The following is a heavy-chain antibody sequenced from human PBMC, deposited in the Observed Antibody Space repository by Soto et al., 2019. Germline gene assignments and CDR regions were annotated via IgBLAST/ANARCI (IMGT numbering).Heavy chain of an antibody. V-gene: IGHV4-34*01. Sequence: QVQLQQWGAGLLKPSETLSLTCAVYGGSFSGYYWSWIRQRPGKGLEWIGEINHSGSTNYNPSLKSRVTISVDTSKNQFSLKLSSVTAADTAVYYCARGRYYYDSSGYSSFGRYYFDYWGQGTLVTVSS. CDR1: GGSFSGYY. J-gene: IGHJ4*02. CDR2: INHSGST. CDR3: ARGRYYYDSSGYSSFGRYYFDY. D-gene: IGHD3-22*01.